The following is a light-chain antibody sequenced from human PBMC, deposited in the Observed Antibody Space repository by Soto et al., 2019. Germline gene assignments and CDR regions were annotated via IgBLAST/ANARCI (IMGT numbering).Light chain of an antibody. CDR2: AVS. Sequence: QSALTQPASVSGSPGQSITISCSGTSSDIGSYDHVAWYQQFPGKSPKLIIYAVSDRPSGVSDRFSGSKSGISASLTISGLQTEDEGDYYCISYTDRQSYLFGTGTKVIVL. V-gene: IGLV2-14*03. J-gene: IGLJ1*01. CDR1: SSDIGSYDH. CDR3: ISYTDRQSYL.